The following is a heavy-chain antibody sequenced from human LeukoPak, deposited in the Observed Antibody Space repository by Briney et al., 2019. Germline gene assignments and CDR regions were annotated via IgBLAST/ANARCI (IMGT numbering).Heavy chain of an antibody. CDR2: LYSGGGT. CDR1: GFSVSRNY. D-gene: IGHD4-17*01. J-gene: IGHJ4*02. V-gene: IGHV3-66*01. Sequence: GGSLRLSCAASGFSVSRNYMNWVRQAPGKGLEWVSVLYSGGGTYHADSVKGRFTISSDNSKNTLYLQMNSLRAEDTAVYYCARDNSYDYGDFGAIAYWGQGTLVTVSS. CDR3: ARDNSYDYGDFGAIAY.